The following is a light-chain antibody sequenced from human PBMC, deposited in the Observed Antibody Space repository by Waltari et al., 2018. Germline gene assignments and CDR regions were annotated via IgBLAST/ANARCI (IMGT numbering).Light chain of an antibody. Sequence: DIVLTQSPAILSLSPGERASLSCRASQSVTNYLAWYQQKPGQAPRLLIYDTSNRATGSPARFSGSGFATDFTLTISSLEPEDFAVYYCQQRRNWPLTFGGGTKVEIK. CDR2: DTS. CDR3: QQRRNWPLT. J-gene: IGKJ4*01. CDR1: QSVTNY. V-gene: IGKV3-11*01.